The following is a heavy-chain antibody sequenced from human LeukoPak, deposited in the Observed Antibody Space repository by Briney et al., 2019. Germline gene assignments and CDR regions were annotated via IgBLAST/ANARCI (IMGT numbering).Heavy chain of an antibody. Sequence: GGSLRLSCAASGFTFSNAWMSWVRQAPGKGLEWVGRIKSKTDGGTTDYAAPVKGRFTISRDDSKNTLYLQMDSLKTEDTAVYYCTTGFLEWLSLKQYYFDYWGQGTLVTVSS. CDR1: GFTFSNAW. CDR2: IKSKTDGGTT. D-gene: IGHD3-3*01. CDR3: TTGFLEWLSLKQYYFDY. V-gene: IGHV3-15*01. J-gene: IGHJ4*02.